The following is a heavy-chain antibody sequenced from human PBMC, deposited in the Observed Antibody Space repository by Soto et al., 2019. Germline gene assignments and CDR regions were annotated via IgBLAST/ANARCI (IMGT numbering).Heavy chain of an antibody. Sequence: ASVKGLRKASGYTFTSYAMHWVRQAPGQRLEWMGWINAGNGNTNYPQSLQGRLTMTTDTSTTTAYMELRSLRSDDTAVYYCARDPYHVLMVNAPNLYGMDVWGQGTTVTVSS. CDR2: INAGNGNT. CDR3: ARDPYHVLMVNAPNLYGMDV. CDR1: GYTFTSYA. V-gene: IGHV1-3*01. J-gene: IGHJ6*02. D-gene: IGHD2-8*01.